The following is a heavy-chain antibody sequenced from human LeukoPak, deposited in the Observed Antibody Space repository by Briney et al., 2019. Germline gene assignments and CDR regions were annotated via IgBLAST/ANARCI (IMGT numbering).Heavy chain of an antibody. Sequence: PSETLSLTCTVSGGSISSYYWSWIRQPPGKGLEWIGYIYYSGSTNYNPSLKSRVTISVDTSKNQFSLKLSSVTAADTAVYYCAGPSGRYYYYYMDVWGKGTTVTVSS. CDR2: IYYSGST. V-gene: IGHV4-59*01. CDR3: AGPSGRYYYYYMDV. J-gene: IGHJ6*03. CDR1: GGSISSYY.